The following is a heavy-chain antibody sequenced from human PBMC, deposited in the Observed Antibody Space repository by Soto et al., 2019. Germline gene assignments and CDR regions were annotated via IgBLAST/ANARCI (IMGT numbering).Heavy chain of an antibody. CDR3: ARGGHVVVVTAALDY. Sequence: QVQLMQSGAEVKKPGASVKVSCKASGDTFTDYYIHWGRQAPGQGLEWMGTVNPSGGHTIYAQRCLGRVIMTRDISTSTLYKELTSLTSDDTAIYYCARGGHVVVVTAALDYWGQGTLVTVSS. D-gene: IGHD2-21*02. V-gene: IGHV1-46*01. CDR1: GDTFTDYY. J-gene: IGHJ4*02. CDR2: VNPSGGHT.